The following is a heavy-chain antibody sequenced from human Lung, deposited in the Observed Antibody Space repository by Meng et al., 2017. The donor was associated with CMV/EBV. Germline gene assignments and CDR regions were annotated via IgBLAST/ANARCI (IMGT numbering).Heavy chain of an antibody. CDR3: ARVEVGITSGDY. V-gene: IGHV1-18*01. D-gene: IGHD1-26*01. CDR1: GYTFTNYG. J-gene: IGHJ4*02. Sequence: QAQLVQSGGEVKKPGASVKCSGKASGYTFTNYGITWVRQAPGQGLEWMGWINAYNGDTNYAQTLQGRVTMTTDTSTSTAYMELRSLRSDDTAVYYCARVEVGITSGDYWGQGTLVTVSS. CDR2: INAYNGDT.